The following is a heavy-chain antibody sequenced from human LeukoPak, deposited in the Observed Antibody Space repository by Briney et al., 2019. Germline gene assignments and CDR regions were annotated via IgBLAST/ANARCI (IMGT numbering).Heavy chain of an antibody. Sequence: GGSLRLSCAASGFTFGSYVMNWVRQAPGKGLEWVSYISSSGSTTYYADSVKGRFTISRDNAKNSMYLQMNSLRAEDTAVYYCARGGSDMDVWGKGTTVTISS. J-gene: IGHJ6*03. CDR2: ISSSGSTT. V-gene: IGHV3-48*03. CDR1: GFTFGSYV. CDR3: ARGGSDMDV. D-gene: IGHD6-25*01.